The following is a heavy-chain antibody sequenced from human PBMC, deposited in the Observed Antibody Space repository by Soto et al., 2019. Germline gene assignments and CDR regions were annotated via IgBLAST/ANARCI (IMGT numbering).Heavy chain of an antibody. V-gene: IGHV1-69*13. Sequence: SVKVSCKASGGTFSSYAISSGRQAPGQELEWMGGIIPIFGTANYAQKFQVRVTITADESTSTAYMELSSLRSEDTDVYYCATGSSLWDFVGFHFDYWGQGTLVTVSS. J-gene: IGHJ4*02. CDR2: IIPIFGTA. D-gene: IGHD6-6*01. CDR1: GGTFSSYA. CDR3: ATGSSLWDFVGFHFDY.